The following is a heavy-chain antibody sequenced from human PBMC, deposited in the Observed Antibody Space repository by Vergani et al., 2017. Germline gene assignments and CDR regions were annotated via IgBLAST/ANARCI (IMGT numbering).Heavy chain of an antibody. Sequence: QVQLVESGGGVVQRGGSLRLSCATSGFTLSNYDMQWIRQGPGKGLEFVAFIKFDGSNQYYADSVKGRFTLSRDFPKNTLYLQMNILRTDDTATYYCAKHFRGWGIDYWGQGTQVIVSS. V-gene: IGHV3-30*02. D-gene: IGHD3-16*01. CDR3: AKHFRGWGIDY. CDR2: IKFDGSNQ. J-gene: IGHJ4*02. CDR1: GFTLSNYD.